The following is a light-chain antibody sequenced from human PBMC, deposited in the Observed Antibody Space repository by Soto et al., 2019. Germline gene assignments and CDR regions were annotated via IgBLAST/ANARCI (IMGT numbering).Light chain of an antibody. Sequence: EIVMTQSPTILSVSPGERATLSCRASPSVTNYLAWYQQKPGQAPRLLIYGAFNRATGIPARFSGSGSGTDFTLTISSLQPEDFAVYYCQQRNIWPPVTFGQGTRLEIK. CDR1: PSVTNY. CDR3: QQRNIWPPVT. J-gene: IGKJ5*01. V-gene: IGKV3-11*01. CDR2: GAF.